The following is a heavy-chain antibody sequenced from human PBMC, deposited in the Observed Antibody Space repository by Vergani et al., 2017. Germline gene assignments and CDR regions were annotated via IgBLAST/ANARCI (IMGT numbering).Heavy chain of an antibody. V-gene: IGHV4-34*01. D-gene: IGHD3-3*01. CDR1: GGSFSGYY. J-gene: IGHJ6*03. CDR3: ARVQELYDFWSGYRVRYYYYMDV. CDR2: INHSGST. Sequence: QVQLQQWGAGLLKPSETLSLTCAVYGGSFSGYYWRWIRQPPGKGLELIGEINHSGSTNYNSSLKSRVTISVDTSKNQFTLKLSSVTAADSAVYYCARVQELYDFWSGYRVRYYYYMDVWGKGTTVTVSS.